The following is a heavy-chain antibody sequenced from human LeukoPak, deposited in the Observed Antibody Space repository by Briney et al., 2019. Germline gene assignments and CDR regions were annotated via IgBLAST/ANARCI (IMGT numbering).Heavy chain of an antibody. J-gene: IGHJ3*02. CDR2: IRYDGSNK. Sequence: PGGSLRLSCAASGFTFSSYGMHWVRQAPGKGLEWVTFIRYDGSNKYYADSVKGRFTISRDNSKNTLYLQMNSLRAEDTAVYYCARARGGYDWADAFDIWGQGTMVTVSS. D-gene: IGHD5-12*01. V-gene: IGHV3-30*02. CDR1: GFTFSSYG. CDR3: ARARGGYDWADAFDI.